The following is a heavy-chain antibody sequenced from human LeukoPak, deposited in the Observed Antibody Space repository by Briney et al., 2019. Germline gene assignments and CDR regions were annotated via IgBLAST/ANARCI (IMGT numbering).Heavy chain of an antibody. CDR2: FYYSGST. CDR1: GGSVRSRDFY. CDR3: ARTTMVRGTYYMDV. D-gene: IGHD3-10*01. V-gene: IGHV4-39*07. Sequence: SETLSLTCTVSGGSVRSRDFYWVWLRQPPGKGPEWIGSFYYSGSTYYNPSLKSRVSISLDTSKNQFSLKLSSVTAADTAVYYCARTTMVRGTYYMDVWGKGTTVTVSS. J-gene: IGHJ6*03.